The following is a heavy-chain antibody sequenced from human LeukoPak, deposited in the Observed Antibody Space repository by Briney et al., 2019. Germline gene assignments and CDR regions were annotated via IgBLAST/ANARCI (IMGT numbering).Heavy chain of an antibody. CDR1: GGSFSGYY. D-gene: IGHD4-17*01. CDR3: ARGHRYATVTTAAY. J-gene: IGHJ4*02. Sequence: SETLSLTCAVYGGSFSGYYWSWIRQPPGKGLEWIGEINHSGSTNYNPSLKSRVTLSVDTSKNQFSLKLSSVTAADTAVYYCARGHRYATVTTAAYWGQGTLVTVSS. CDR2: INHSGST. V-gene: IGHV4-34*01.